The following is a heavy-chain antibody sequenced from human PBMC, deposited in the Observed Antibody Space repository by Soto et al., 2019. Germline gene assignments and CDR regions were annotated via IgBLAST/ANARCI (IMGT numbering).Heavy chain of an antibody. CDR1: GFTFSSFG. CDR2: ISYDGSNK. V-gene: IGHV3-30*18. Sequence: GGSLRLSCAASGFTFSSFGIHWVRQAPGKGLEWVAVISYDGSNKYYADSVKGRFTISRDNSKNTLYLQMNSLRAEDTAVYYCAKDKTYGGNVGALVYWGQGTLVTVSS. CDR3: AKDKTYGGNVGALVY. J-gene: IGHJ4*02. D-gene: IGHD4-17*01.